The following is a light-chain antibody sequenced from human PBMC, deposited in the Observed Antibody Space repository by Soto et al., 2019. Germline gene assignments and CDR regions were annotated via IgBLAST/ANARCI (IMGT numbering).Light chain of an antibody. Sequence: IHRTNSPVALSASVGNRAPIPCRAWHGSSNYLAWFQQKPGKVPKRLIYAVSSLESGVPSRFSGSGSGTEFTLTISSLQPEDFATYYCMQHYSYPFTFGPGTKVDIK. J-gene: IGKJ3*01. CDR2: AVS. CDR1: HGSSNY. CDR3: MQHYSYPFT. V-gene: IGKV1-17*03.